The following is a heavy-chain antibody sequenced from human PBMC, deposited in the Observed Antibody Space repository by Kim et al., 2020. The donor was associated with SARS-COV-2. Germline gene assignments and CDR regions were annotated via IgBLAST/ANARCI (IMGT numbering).Heavy chain of an antibody. CDR3: ARDPYYDSSGYFGY. J-gene: IGHJ4*02. Sequence: DSMKGRFTGSGDTAKDSLYLQMNSLRAEGTAVYYCARDPYYDSSGYFGYWGQGTLVTVSS. D-gene: IGHD3-22*01. V-gene: IGHV3-21*01.